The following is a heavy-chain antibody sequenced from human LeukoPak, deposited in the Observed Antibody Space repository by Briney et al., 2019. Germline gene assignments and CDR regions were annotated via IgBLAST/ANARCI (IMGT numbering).Heavy chain of an antibody. CDR1: GFTFSSYA. D-gene: IGHD2-21*01. CDR3: AKDRAYPNDVFDV. CDR2: ISGSGGVT. J-gene: IGHJ3*01. Sequence: GGSLRLSCAAPGFTFSSYAMSWVRQAPGKGLEWVSAISGSGGVTWYADSVKGRFSTSRDTSKNTLFLQMNSLRADDTALYHCAKDRAYPNDVFDVWGQGTMVTVS. V-gene: IGHV3-23*01.